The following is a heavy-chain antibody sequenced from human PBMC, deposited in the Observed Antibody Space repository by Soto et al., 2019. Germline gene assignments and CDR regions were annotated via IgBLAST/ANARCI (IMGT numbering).Heavy chain of an antibody. CDR3: ARAGGWFDP. J-gene: IGHJ5*02. V-gene: IGHV4-30-2*01. D-gene: IGHD3-10*01. CDR1: CGSLSSGGYS. CDR2: IYDNGNT. Sequence: SETLSLTCAVSCGSLSSGGYSWNWIRQPPGKALEWIGYIYDNGNTYYNPSLKSRVTISVARSKNQFSLNLTSVTAADTAVYFCARAGGWFDPWGQGTLVTVSS.